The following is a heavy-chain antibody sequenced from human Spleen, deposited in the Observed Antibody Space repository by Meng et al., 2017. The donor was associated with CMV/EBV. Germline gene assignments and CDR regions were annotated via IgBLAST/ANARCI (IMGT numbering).Heavy chain of an antibody. Sequence: GSVSSDTYDWSWIRQPPGKGLEWIGYISYSGTTNYNPSLKSRVTISVDTSKNQFSLKLSSVTAADTAVYYCARGTMTTKKRLNWFDPWGQGTLVTVSS. CDR2: ISYSGTT. D-gene: IGHD3-22*01. CDR1: GSVSSDTYD. V-gene: IGHV4-61*01. CDR3: ARGTMTTKKRLNWFDP. J-gene: IGHJ5*02.